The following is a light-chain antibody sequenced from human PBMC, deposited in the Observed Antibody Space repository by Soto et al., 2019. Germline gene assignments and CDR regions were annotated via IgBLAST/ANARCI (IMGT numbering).Light chain of an antibody. CDR1: SSDVGAYTS. CDR2: EVS. V-gene: IGLV2-14*01. J-gene: IGLJ1*01. Sequence: QSALTQPASVSGSPGQSITISCTGTSSDVGAYTSVSWYQQHPGKAPKLMIYEVSNRPSGVSNRFSGSKSANTASLTISGPQAEEEANSSSTSYTRDKRSYVFGTGTKVTV. CDR3: TSYTRDKRSYV.